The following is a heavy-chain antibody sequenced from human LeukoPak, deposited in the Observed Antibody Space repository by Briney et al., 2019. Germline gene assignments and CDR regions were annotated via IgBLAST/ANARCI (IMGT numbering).Heavy chain of an antibody. V-gene: IGHV1-69*13. CDR2: IIPIFGTA. D-gene: IGHD3-3*01. CDR3: ARDPLRGWSGYRAFDY. J-gene: IGHJ4*02. CDR1: GGIFSSYA. Sequence: ASVKVSCKASGGIFSSYAISWVRQAPGQGLEWMGGIIPIFGTANYAQKFQGRVTITADESASTAYMELSSLRSEDTAVYYCARDPLRGWSGYRAFDYWGQGTLVTVSS.